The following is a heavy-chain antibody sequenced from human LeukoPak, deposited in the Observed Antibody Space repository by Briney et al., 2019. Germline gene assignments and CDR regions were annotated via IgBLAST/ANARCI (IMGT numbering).Heavy chain of an antibody. CDR2: IYYSGST. CDR1: GGSISSSSYY. V-gene: IGHV4-39*07. CDR3: VVGGGSFALMDV. D-gene: IGHD3-22*01. Sequence: SETLSLTCTVSGGSISSSSYYWGWIRQPPGKGLEWIGSIYYSGSTYYNPSLESRVTISVDTSKNQFSLKLSSVTAADTAVYYPVVGGGSFALMDVWGKGTTVTVSS. J-gene: IGHJ6*03.